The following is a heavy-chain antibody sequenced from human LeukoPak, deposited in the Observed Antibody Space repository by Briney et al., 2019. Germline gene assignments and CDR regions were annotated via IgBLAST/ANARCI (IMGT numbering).Heavy chain of an antibody. D-gene: IGHD5-18*01. J-gene: IGHJ3*02. Sequence: PGGSPRLSCAASGFTFSGSAMHWVRQASGKGLEWVGRIRSKANSYATAYAASVKGRFTISRDDSKNTAYLQMNSLKTEDTAVYYCTRPRRGYSYGSRLGAFDIWGQGTMVTVSS. CDR3: TRPRRGYSYGSRLGAFDI. V-gene: IGHV3-73*01. CDR2: IRSKANSYAT. CDR1: GFTFSGSA.